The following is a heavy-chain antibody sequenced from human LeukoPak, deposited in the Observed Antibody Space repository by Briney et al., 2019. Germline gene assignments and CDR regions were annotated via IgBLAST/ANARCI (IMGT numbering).Heavy chain of an antibody. Sequence: PSETLSLTCTVSGVSISSAGYWSWIRQYPGKGLEWIGYIYFSGSTYYNPSLKSRVTISVGTSKNHFSLKLSSVTAADTAVYYCARVPPDYGDYVRAFDIWGQGTKVTVSS. CDR3: ARVPPDYGDYVRAFDI. CDR1: GVSISSAGY. CDR2: IYFSGST. D-gene: IGHD4-17*01. V-gene: IGHV4-31*03. J-gene: IGHJ3*02.